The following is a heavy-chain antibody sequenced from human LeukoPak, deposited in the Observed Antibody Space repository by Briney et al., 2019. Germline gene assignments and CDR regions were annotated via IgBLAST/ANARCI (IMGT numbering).Heavy chain of an antibody. Sequence: GGSLRLSCAASGFTFSSYAMSWVRQAPGKGLEWVSVICGSGGSTYYADSVMGRFTISRDNSKNTLYLQLNSLRAEDTAVYYCAKPGSDSKRSRVPPDYWGQGTLVTVSS. V-gene: IGHV3-23*01. D-gene: IGHD4-11*01. J-gene: IGHJ4*02. CDR2: ICGSGGST. CDR1: GFTFSSYA. CDR3: AKPGSDSKRSRVPPDY.